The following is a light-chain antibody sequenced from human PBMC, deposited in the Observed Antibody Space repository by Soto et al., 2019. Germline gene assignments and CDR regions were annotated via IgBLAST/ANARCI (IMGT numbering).Light chain of an antibody. CDR2: AAS. Sequence: IRMTQSPSSFSASTGDRVTVTCRASQGISSYLAWYQQKPGKAPKLLIYAASTLQSGVPSRFSGSGSGTDFTLTISCLQSEDFATYYCQQYYSYPFTFGPGTKVD. CDR1: QGISSY. CDR3: QQYYSYPFT. J-gene: IGKJ3*01. V-gene: IGKV1-8*01.